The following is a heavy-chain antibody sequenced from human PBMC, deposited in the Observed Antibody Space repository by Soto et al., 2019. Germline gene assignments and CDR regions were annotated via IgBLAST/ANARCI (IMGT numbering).Heavy chain of an antibody. Sequence: GGSLRLSCAASGFTFSSYAMSWVRQAPGKGLEWVSGISGTGVYTYYADSVKGRFTISRDNSKNTLYLQMNSLRAEDTVVYYCAKAPPTRYYYYGMDVWGQGTTVTVSS. J-gene: IGHJ6*02. CDR3: AKAPPTRYYYYGMDV. V-gene: IGHV3-23*01. CDR1: GFTFSSYA. CDR2: ISGTGVYT.